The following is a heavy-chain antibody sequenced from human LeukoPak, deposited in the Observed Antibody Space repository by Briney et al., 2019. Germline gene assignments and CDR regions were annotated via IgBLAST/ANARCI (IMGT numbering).Heavy chain of an antibody. J-gene: IGHJ3*02. CDR3: ARDQMAGGSYLNAFDI. D-gene: IGHD1-26*01. CDR1: GFTFSSYA. CDR2: ISYDGSKK. Sequence: GRSLRLSCAASGFTFSSYAMHWVRQAPGKGLEWVAVISYDGSKKYYADSVKGRFTISRDNSKNTLYLQMNSLRAEDTAVYYCARDQMAGGSYLNAFDIWGQGTMATVSS. V-gene: IGHV3-30-3*01.